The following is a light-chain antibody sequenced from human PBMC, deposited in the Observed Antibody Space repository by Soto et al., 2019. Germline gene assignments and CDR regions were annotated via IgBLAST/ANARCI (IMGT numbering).Light chain of an antibody. Sequence: EIVMTQSPATLSVSPGERATLSCRASQSVSSNLAWYQQQPGQAPRLLIYGASTRATGIPARFSGSGSGTEFTLTISSLQSEDVAVYYCQQYNNWPYTFGQGTKLEIK. CDR3: QQYNNWPYT. V-gene: IGKV3-15*01. CDR1: QSVSSN. J-gene: IGKJ2*01. CDR2: GAS.